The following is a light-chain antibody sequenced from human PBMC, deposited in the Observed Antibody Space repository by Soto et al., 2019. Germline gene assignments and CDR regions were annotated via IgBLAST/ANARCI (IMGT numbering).Light chain of an antibody. CDR3: QQYHSWPHT. CDR1: QSVTTN. CDR2: GAF. V-gene: IGKV3-15*01. J-gene: IGKJ2*01. Sequence: ETVLTQSPATLSVSPGERAPFSCKASQSVTTNLAWYQQKPGQVPRLLIYGAFTRATGIPARFSGSGSGTEFTLSISSLQSEDFAIYHCQQYHSWPHTFGQGTKVDIK.